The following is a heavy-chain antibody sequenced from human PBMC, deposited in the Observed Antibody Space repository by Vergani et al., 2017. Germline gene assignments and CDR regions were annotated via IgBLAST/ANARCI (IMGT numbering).Heavy chain of an antibody. J-gene: IGHJ6*03. CDR3: ARGLDYYMDV. D-gene: IGHD3-9*01. CDR1: GFTFSSYG. Sequence: VQLVESGGGLVQPGGSLRLSCAASGFTFSSYGMHWVRQAPGKGLEWVAVISYDGSNKYYADSVKGRFTISRDNSKNTLYLQMNSLRAEDTAVYYCARGLDYYMDVWGKGTTVTVSS. V-gene: IGHV3-30*03. CDR2: ISYDGSNK.